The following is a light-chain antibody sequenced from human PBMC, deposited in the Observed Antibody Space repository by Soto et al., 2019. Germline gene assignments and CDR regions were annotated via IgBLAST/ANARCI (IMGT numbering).Light chain of an antibody. CDR2: VVN. CDR1: DSNIGFYNF. Sequence: QSVLTQPRSVSGSPGQSVTISCTGTDSNIGFYNFVSWYQQHPDKAPHLVIYVVNKRPSGVPDRFSGSKSGKTASLTISGLQADDEADYYCCSYAGTYTYVFGTGTKVTVL. V-gene: IGLV2-11*01. CDR3: CSYAGTYTYV. J-gene: IGLJ1*01.